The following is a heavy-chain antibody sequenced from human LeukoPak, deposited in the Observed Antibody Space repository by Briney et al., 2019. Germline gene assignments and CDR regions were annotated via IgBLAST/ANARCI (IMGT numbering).Heavy chain of an antibody. J-gene: IGHJ3*02. CDR3: AKDQVISGSEASDI. Sequence: GGSLRLSCAASGFTFSSYAMSWVRQAPGKGLEWVSAVSGSGGSTYYADPVKGRFAISRDNSKNTLYLQMNSLRAEDTAVYYCAKDQVISGSEASDIWGQGTMVTVSS. CDR1: GFTFSSYA. CDR2: VSGSGGST. V-gene: IGHV3-23*01. D-gene: IGHD2-21*01.